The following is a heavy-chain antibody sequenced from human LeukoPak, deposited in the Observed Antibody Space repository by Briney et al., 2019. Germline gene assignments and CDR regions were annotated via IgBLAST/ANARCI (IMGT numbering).Heavy chain of an antibody. CDR2: IRYTEDT. J-gene: IGHJ4*02. V-gene: IGHV4-30-2*01. CDR1: GGSISSGGYP. D-gene: IGHD1-26*01. Sequence: PSQTLSLTCAVSGGSISSGGYPWSWIRQPPGKGLEWLAYIRYTEDTSYNPSLESRVSISLDRSKNQFSLKVTSVTAADTAVYFRARGPVGAREPYYFDSWGQGTLVTVSS. CDR3: ARGPVGAREPYYFDS.